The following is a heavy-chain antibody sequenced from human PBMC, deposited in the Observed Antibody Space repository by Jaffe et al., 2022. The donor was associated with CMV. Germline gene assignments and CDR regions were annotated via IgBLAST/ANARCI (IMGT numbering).Heavy chain of an antibody. D-gene: IGHD3-10*01. V-gene: IGHV1-46*01. Sequence: QVQLVQSGAEVKKPGASVKVSCKASGYTFTSYYMHWVRQAPGQGLEWMGIINPSGGSTSYAQKFQGRVTMTRDTSTSTVYMELSSLRSEDTAVYYCARDYQGNGSGDQWDWFDPWGQGTLVTVSS. CDR2: INPSGGST. CDR1: GYTFTSYY. J-gene: IGHJ5*02. CDR3: ARDYQGNGSGDQWDWFDP.